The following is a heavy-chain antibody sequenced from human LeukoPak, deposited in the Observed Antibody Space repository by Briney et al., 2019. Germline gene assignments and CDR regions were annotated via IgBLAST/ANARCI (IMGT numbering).Heavy chain of an antibody. CDR2: ISYDGSNK. D-gene: IGHD6-13*01. V-gene: IGHV3-30*18. Sequence: GRSLRLSCAASGFTFSSYGMHWVRQAPGKGLEWVAVISYDGSNKYYADSVKGRFTISRDNSKNTLYLQMNSLRAEDTAAYYCAKALVGYSSSWFDYWGQGTLVTVSS. CDR3: AKALVGYSSSWFDY. J-gene: IGHJ4*02. CDR1: GFTFSSYG.